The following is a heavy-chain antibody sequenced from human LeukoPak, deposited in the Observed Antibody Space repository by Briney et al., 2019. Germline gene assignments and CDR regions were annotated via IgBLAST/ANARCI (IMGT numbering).Heavy chain of an antibody. V-gene: IGHV1-2*02. CDR3: ARDFFVVVPAAPLYYFDY. Sequence: GASVKVSCKASGYTFTGYYMHWVRQAPGQGLEWMGWINPNRGGTNYAQKFQGRVTMTRDTSISTAYMELSRLRSDDTAVYYCARDFFVVVPAAPLYYFDYWGQGTLVTVSS. CDR1: GYTFTGYY. D-gene: IGHD2-2*01. CDR2: INPNRGGT. J-gene: IGHJ4*02.